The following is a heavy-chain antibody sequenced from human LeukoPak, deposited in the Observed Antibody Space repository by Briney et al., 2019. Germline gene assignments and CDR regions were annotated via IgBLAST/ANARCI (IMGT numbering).Heavy chain of an antibody. V-gene: IGHV3-30-3*01. CDR2: ISYDGSNK. D-gene: IGHD1-14*01. J-gene: IGHJ4*02. CDR1: GFTFSSYA. Sequence: GGSLRLSCAASGFTFSSYAMHWVRQAPGKGLEWVAVISYDGSNKYYADSVKGRFTISRDNSKNTLYPQMNNLRAEDTAVYYCARARYGTSDYWGQGTLVTVSS. CDR3: ARARYGTSDY.